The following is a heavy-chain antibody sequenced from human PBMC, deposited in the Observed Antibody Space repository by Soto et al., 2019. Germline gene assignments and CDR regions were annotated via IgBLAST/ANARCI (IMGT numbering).Heavy chain of an antibody. V-gene: IGHV5-51*01. D-gene: IGHD3-3*01. Sequence: PGESLKISCKGSGYSFTSYWIGWVRQMPGKGLEWMGIIYPGDSDTRYSPSFQGQVTISADKSISTAYLQWSSLKASDTAMYYWARQILEWTYGMDVWGQGTTVTVSS. CDR3: ARQILEWTYGMDV. CDR2: IYPGDSDT. CDR1: GYSFTSYW. J-gene: IGHJ6*02.